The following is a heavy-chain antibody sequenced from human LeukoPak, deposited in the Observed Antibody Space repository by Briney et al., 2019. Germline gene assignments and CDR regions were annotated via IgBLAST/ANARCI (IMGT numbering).Heavy chain of an antibody. CDR2: VIPMFDVT. J-gene: IGHJ3*01. D-gene: IGHD4-17*01. V-gene: IGHV1-69*10. CDR1: GGTFSSYA. CDR3: ARDPALEGTEDYRDFDGVESVDAFDV. Sequence: GASVKVSCKASGGTFSSYALSWMRQAPGQGLEWMGRVIPMFDVTDYAQKFQGRVTITADTSTGTAYMELSSLTSDDTAMYYCARDPALEGTEDYRDFDGVESVDAFDVWGQGTMVTVFS.